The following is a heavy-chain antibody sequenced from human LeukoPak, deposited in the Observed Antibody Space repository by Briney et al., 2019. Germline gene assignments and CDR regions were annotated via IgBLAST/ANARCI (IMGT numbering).Heavy chain of an antibody. CDR3: ARGPSYDFWSGYYTGIGY. V-gene: IGHV4-34*01. J-gene: IGHJ4*02. CDR1: GGSFSGYY. D-gene: IGHD3-3*01. Sequence: SETLSLTCAVYGGSFSGYYWSWIRQPPGKGLEWLGEINHSGSTNYNPSLKSRVTISVDTSKNQFSLKLSSVTAADTAVYYCARGPSYDFWSGYYTGIGYWGQGTLVTVSS. CDR2: INHSGST.